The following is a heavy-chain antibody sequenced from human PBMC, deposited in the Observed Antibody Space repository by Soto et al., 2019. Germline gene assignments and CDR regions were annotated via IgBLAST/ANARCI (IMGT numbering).Heavy chain of an antibody. CDR3: AKDCSSGCLDY. V-gene: IGHV3-30*18. CDR1: GFTFSSYG. Sequence: QVQLVESGGGVVQPGRSLRLSCAASGFTFSSYGMHWVRQAPGKGLEWVAVISYDGSNKYYADSVEGRFTISRDNSKNTLYLQMNSLRAEDTAVYYCAKDCSSGCLDYWGQGTLVTVSS. D-gene: IGHD6-19*01. J-gene: IGHJ4*02. CDR2: ISYDGSNK.